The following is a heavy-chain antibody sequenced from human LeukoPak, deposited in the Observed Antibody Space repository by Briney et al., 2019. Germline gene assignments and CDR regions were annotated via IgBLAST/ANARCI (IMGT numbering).Heavy chain of an antibody. V-gene: IGHV3-33*01. J-gene: IGHJ4*02. CDR2: IWYDGSNK. CDR3: ARPVAGEDYFDY. D-gene: IGHD6-19*01. Sequence: PGGSLRLSCAASGFTFSSYGMHWVRQAPGKGLEWVAVIWYDGSNKYYADSVKGRFTISRDNSKNTLYLQMNSLRAEDTAVYYCARPVAGEDYFDYWGQGTLVTVSS. CDR1: GFTFSSYG.